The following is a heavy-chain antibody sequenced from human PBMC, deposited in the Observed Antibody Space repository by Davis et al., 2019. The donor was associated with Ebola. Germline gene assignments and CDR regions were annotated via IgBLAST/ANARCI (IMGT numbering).Heavy chain of an antibody. CDR3: ARRGVVVTNYYYGMDV. J-gene: IGHJ6*04. CDR2: INPYTGDT. Sequence: ASVKVSCKASGYTFTSYVLHWVRQAPGQGLEWVGWINPYTGDTKYSQKFQGRVTITRDTSASTAYMELSSLRSEDTAVYYCARRGVVVTNYYYGMDVWGKGTTVTVSS. V-gene: IGHV1-3*01. D-gene: IGHD3-22*01. CDR1: GYTFTSYV.